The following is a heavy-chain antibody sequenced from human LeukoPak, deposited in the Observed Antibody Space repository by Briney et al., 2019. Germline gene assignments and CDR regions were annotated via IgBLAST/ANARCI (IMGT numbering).Heavy chain of an antibody. CDR3: AKATTYVKHPLFDY. V-gene: IGHV3-23*01. J-gene: IGHJ4*02. D-gene: IGHD1-1*01. CDR1: GFTFSSYA. CDR2: ISGSGGST. Sequence: GGSLRLSCAASGFTFSSYAMSWVRQAPGKGLEWVSAISGSGGSTYYADSVKGRFTISRDNSKNTLYLQMNSLRAEGTAVYYCAKATTYVKHPLFDYWGQGTLVTVSS.